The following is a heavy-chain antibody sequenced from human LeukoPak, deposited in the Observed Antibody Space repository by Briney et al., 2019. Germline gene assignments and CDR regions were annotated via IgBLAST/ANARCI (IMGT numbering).Heavy chain of an antibody. V-gene: IGHV4-59*01. CDR1: GGSISSYY. CDR2: IYYSGST. D-gene: IGHD1-26*01. J-gene: IGHJ4*02. Sequence: SETLSLTCTVSGGSISSYYWSWIRQPPGKGLEWIGYIYYSGSTNYNPSLKSRVTISVDSSKNQFSLKLSSVTAADTAVYYCARVGATTGIYWGQGTLVTVSS. CDR3: ARVGATTGIY.